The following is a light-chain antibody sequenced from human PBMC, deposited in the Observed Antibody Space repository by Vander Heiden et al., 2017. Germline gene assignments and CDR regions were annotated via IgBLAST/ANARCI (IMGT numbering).Light chain of an antibody. CDR1: QAISSD. CDR2: DSS. V-gene: IGKV1-9*01. Sequence: IQLTQSPSSLSASVGDRVSFPCRASQAISSDLAWYQQKPGKAPKLLIYDSSTVQSGVPSRFSGSGSGTDFTLTISSLQPEEFTTYYCQQLKSYPLTFGGGTKVEI. CDR3: QQLKSYPLT. J-gene: IGKJ4*01.